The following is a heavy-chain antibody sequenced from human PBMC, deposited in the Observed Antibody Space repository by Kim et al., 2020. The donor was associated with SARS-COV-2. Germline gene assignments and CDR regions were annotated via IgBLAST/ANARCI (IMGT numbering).Heavy chain of an antibody. Sequence: NPSLKSRVTISVDKSKNQFSLKLSSVTAADTAVYYCARSQWLGSEDAFDIWGQGTMVTVSS. J-gene: IGHJ3*02. CDR3: ARSQWLGSEDAFDI. D-gene: IGHD6-19*01. V-gene: IGHV4-4*02.